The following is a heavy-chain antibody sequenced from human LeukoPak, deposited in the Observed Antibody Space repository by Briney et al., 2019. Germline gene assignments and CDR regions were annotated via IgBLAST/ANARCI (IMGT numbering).Heavy chain of an antibody. V-gene: IGHV3-9*01. J-gene: IGHJ4*02. Sequence: PGRSLRLSCAASGFTFDDYAMHWVRQAPGKGLEWVSGISWSSGSIGYADSVKGRFTISRDNAKNSLYLQMNSLRAEDTALYYCAKDMGSSGWYYFDYWGQGTLVTVSS. CDR3: AKDMGSSGWYYFDY. CDR1: GFTFDDYA. D-gene: IGHD6-19*01. CDR2: ISWSSGSI.